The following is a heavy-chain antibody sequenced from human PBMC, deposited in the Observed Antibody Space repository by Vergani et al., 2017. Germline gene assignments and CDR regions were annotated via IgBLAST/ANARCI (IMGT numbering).Heavy chain of an antibody. V-gene: IGHV1-18*01. Sequence: QVQLVQSGAEVKKPGASVKVSCKASGYTFTSYGISWVRQAPGQGLEWMGWISAYNGNTNYAQKLQGRVTMTTDTSTSTAYMELRSLRSDDTAVYYCARDVMGYYSSTSCYQYFQYWGQGTLVTVSS. CDR1: GYTFTSYG. CDR2: ISAYNGNT. J-gene: IGHJ1*01. CDR3: ARDVMGYYSSTSCYQYFQY. D-gene: IGHD2-2*01.